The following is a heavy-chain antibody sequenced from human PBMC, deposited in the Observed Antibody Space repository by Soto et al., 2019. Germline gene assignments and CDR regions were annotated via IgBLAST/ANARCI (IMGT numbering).Heavy chain of an antibody. D-gene: IGHD5-12*01. J-gene: IGHJ2*01. CDR1: GFTFSSYW. CDR3: AREEMATIYWYFDL. CDR2: INSDGSST. Sequence: EVQLVESGGGLVQPGGSLRLSCAASGFTFSSYWMHWVRQAPGKGLVWVSRINSDGSSTSYADSVKGRFTISRDNAKKTRYLQMNSLRAEDTAVYYCAREEMATIYWYFDLWGRGTLVTVSS. V-gene: IGHV3-74*01.